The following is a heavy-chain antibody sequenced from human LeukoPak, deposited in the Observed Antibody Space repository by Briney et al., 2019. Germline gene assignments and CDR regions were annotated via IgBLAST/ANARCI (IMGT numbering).Heavy chain of an antibody. CDR1: GFTFSNAW. CDR3: TTDITMIVVVTIDY. Sequence: GGSLRLSCAASGFTFSNAWMNWVRQAPGKGLEWVGRIKSKTDGGTTDYAAPVKGRFTISRDDSKNTLYLQMNSLKTEDTAVYYCTTDITMIVVVTIDYWGQGTPVTVSS. CDR2: IKSKTDGGTT. V-gene: IGHV3-15*07. D-gene: IGHD3-22*01. J-gene: IGHJ4*02.